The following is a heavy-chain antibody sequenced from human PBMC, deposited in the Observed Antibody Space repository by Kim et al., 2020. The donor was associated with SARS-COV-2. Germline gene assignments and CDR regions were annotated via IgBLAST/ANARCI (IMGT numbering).Heavy chain of an antibody. D-gene: IGHD2-2*01. J-gene: IGHJ5*02. CDR3: ARHVYVVPANAWFDP. V-gene: IGHV4-39*01. Sequence: PSLTSRVTISVDTSKNPFSLKLSSVTAADTAVYYCARHVYVVPANAWFDPWGQGTLVTVSS.